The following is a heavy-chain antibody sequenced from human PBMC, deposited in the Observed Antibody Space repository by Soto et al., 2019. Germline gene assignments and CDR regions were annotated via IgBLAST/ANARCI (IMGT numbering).Heavy chain of an antibody. CDR3: ARRVGVAPVYDAYDF. D-gene: IGHD3-10*01. CDR1: GYTFTLYC. J-gene: IGHJ3*01. CDR2: ISGVNGNT. Sequence: ASVKVSCKTSGYTFTLYCVSWVRQAPGQRLEWMGWISGVNGNTNYAEKFQGRVTMTADTSTSTGYMELRSLRSDDTAVYYCARRVGVAPVYDAYDFWVQGTLVTVSS. V-gene: IGHV1-18*01.